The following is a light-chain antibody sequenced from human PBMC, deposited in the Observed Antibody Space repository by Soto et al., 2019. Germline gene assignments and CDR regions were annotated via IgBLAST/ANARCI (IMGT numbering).Light chain of an antibody. Sequence: EIQRTEFAGRRSGTVGNRVTITCRASQTISIWLAWYQQKPGKAPKLLIYKASTLESGVPSRFSGSGSGTEFTLTISSLQPEDSATYYCQQYAIYLGPFGQVTKV. V-gene: IGKV1-5*03. CDR2: KAS. J-gene: IGKJ1*01. CDR1: QTISIW. CDR3: QQYAIYLGP.